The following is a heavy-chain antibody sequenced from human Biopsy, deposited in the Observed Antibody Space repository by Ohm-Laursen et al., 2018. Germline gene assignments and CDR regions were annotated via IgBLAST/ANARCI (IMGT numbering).Heavy chain of an antibody. D-gene: IGHD4-17*01. CDR1: GLTFKNYA. V-gene: IGHV3-23*01. J-gene: IGHJ4*02. CDR3: ASDLNGDPSAFDY. Sequence: SLRLSCAASGLTFKNYAMNWVRQAPGKGLDWVSSIASSAASTFYADSVKGRFTISRDNSKNTLFLQMNSLRAADTAIYYCASDLNGDPSAFDYWGQGTPVTVSS. CDR2: IASSAAST.